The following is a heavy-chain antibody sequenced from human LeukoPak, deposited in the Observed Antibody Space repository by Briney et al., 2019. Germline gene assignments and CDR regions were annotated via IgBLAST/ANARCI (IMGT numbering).Heavy chain of an antibody. CDR1: GFTVSNNY. CDR3: AGDRSDGNYYMVV. CDR2: IDGGGST. J-gene: IGHJ6*03. V-gene: IGHV3-53*01. Sequence: GGSLRFSCAVSGFTVSNNYMSWLRQAPGKGLEWVSVIDGGGSTSYADSVKGRFTISRVNSKNTLYLQMNSLRVDDTGVYYCAGDRSDGNYYMVVWGKGTTVIVSS. D-gene: IGHD5-24*01.